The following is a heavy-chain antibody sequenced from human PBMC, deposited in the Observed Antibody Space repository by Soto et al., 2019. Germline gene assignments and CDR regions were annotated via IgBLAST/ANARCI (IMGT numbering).Heavy chain of an antibody. J-gene: IGHJ4*02. V-gene: IGHV1-2*02. CDR1: VYTFTGYY. CDR2: INPNSGCT. Sequence: ASVTVSCKASVYTFTGYYMHGVRQAPGQGLEWMGWINPNSGCTNYAQKFQGRVTMTRDTSISTAYRELSRLRSDDTAEYYCARDIEYSSASGVDYWGQGTLVTVSS. CDR3: ARDIEYSSASGVDY. D-gene: IGHD6-6*01.